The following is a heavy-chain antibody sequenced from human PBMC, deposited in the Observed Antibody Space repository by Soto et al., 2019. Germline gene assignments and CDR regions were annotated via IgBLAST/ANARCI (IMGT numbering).Heavy chain of an antibody. D-gene: IGHD1-26*01. CDR3: ARPDEGAYGSNHHYYYALDV. CDR2: STTPSGDT. V-gene: IGHV1-3*02. J-gene: IGHJ6*02. CDR1: GYTLGNWF. Sequence: QIYLVQSGAEVKKPGASVRISCKASGYTLGNWFIHWARQAPGQGLEWLGCSTTPSGDTRFAPEFQGRVTITRETSTNTAYMELRGLKSDDTAVYYCARPDEGAYGSNHHYYYALDVWGQGTTVTVSS.